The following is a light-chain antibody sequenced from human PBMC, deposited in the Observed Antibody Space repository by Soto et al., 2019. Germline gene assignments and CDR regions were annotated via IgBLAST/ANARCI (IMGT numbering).Light chain of an antibody. CDR1: NRDVGAYNY. CDR3: SSYAGNNIYV. J-gene: IGLJ1*01. Sequence: SLLAQPPSPSPSPGQSVTISRPGTNRDVGAYNYVPWYQQYPGKAPKLMISEVSRRPSGVPDRFSGSKSGNTASLTVSGLQPEDEADYYCSSYAGNNIYVFGAGTKVTVL. V-gene: IGLV2-8*01. CDR2: EVS.